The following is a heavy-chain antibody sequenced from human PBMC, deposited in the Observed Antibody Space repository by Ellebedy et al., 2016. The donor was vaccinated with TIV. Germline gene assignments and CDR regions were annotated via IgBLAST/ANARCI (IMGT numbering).Heavy chain of an antibody. CDR2: IGTTGNTV. J-gene: IGHJ6*02. V-gene: IGHV3-48*02. CDR1: RLTFSSHS. CDR3: ARVRGTYAYGMDV. D-gene: IGHD3-16*01. Sequence: GESLKISCAASRLTFSSHSMNWVRQAPGKGLEWVSCIGTTGNTVYYADSVKGRFTISRDNAMNSLYLEMNSLRDEDTAVYYCARVRGTYAYGMDVWGQGTTVTVSS.